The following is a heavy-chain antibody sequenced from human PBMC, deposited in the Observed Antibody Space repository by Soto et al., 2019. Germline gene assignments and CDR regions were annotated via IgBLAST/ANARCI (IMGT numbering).Heavy chain of an antibody. V-gene: IGHV3-21*01. D-gene: IGHD1-26*01. Sequence: EVQVVESGGGLVKPGGSLRLSCNFSFSMYSMDWVRQAPGKGLEWVASISSGSASIKYAESVKGRFTISRDNAKNSVSLQMNSLRVEDTAMYYCTRDQGGSYDSWFDPWGRGTLVSVSS. CDR3: TRDQGGSYDSWFDP. CDR1: FSMYS. CDR2: ISSGSASI. J-gene: IGHJ5*02.